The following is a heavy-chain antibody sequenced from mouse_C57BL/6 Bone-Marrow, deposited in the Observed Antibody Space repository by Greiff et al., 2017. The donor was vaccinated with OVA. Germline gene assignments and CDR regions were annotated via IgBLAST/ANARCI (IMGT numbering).Heavy chain of an antibody. CDR1: GYTFTDYY. J-gene: IGHJ2*01. CDR2: IYPGSGNT. V-gene: IGHV1-76*01. Sequence: VQLQQSGAELVRPGASVKLSCKASGYTFTDYYINWVKQRPGQGLEWIARIYPGSGNTYYNEKLKGKATLTAEKSSSTAYMQLSSLTSEDSAVYFCARSGDYYVYFDYWGQGTTLTVSS. CDR3: ARSGDYYVYFDY. D-gene: IGHD1-1*01.